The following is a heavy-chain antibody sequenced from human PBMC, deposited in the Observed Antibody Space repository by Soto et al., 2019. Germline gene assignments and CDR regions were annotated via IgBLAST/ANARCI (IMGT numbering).Heavy chain of an antibody. CDR2: IKQDGSEK. J-gene: IGHJ6*02. V-gene: IGHV3-7*01. Sequence: GGSLRLSCVASGFTFSSYWMSWVRQAPGKGLEWVANIKQDGSEKYYVDSVKDRFTISRDNARNSLYLQMNSLRAEDSAVYYCARVYPGSGWPYHYYGMDVWGQGTTVTGLL. CDR3: ARVYPGSGWPYHYYGMDV. CDR1: GFTFSSYW. D-gene: IGHD6-19*01.